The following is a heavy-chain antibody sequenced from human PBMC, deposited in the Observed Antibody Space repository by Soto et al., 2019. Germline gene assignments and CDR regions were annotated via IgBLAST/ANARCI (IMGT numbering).Heavy chain of an antibody. Sequence: PGESLKISCKGSGYSFTSYWIGWVRQMPGKGLEWMGIIYPGDSDTRNSLSFQGQVTISADKSISTAYLQWSSLKATDTAMYYCARHPGTTVTNFAPDYWGQGTLVTVSS. D-gene: IGHD4-17*01. J-gene: IGHJ4*02. CDR2: IYPGDSDT. CDR3: ARHPGTTVTNFAPDY. CDR1: GYSFTSYW. V-gene: IGHV5-51*01.